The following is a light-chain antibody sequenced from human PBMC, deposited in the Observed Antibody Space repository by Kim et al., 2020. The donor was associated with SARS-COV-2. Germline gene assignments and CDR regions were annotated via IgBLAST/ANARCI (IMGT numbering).Light chain of an antibody. Sequence: ATFSSTGSSSNIGQGYDVRWYQTLPGKAPKILILGNSNRPSGVPDRFSGSRSGASASLAIPGLRAVDGADYSCQSYDNSLGHAVFGGGTQLTVL. V-gene: IGLV1-40*03. J-gene: IGLJ7*01. CDR2: GNS. CDR1: SSNIGQGYD. CDR3: QSYDNSLGHAV.